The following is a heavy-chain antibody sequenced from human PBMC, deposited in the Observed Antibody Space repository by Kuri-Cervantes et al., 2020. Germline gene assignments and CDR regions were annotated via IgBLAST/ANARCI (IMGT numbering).Heavy chain of an antibody. CDR3: ARTYSSSWLNWYFDL. J-gene: IGHJ2*01. CDR2: IIPIFGTA. CDR1: GGTFSSYA. V-gene: IGHV1-69*05. Sequence: SVKVSCKASGGTFSSYAISWVRQAPGQGLEWMGGIIPIFGTANYAQKFQGRVTITTDESTSTAYMELSGLRSEDTAVYYCARTYSSSWLNWYFDLWGRGTLVTVSS. D-gene: IGHD6-13*01.